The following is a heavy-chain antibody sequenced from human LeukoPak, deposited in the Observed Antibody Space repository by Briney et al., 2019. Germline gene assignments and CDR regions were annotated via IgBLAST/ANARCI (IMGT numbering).Heavy chain of an antibody. J-gene: IGHJ5*02. V-gene: IGHV1-2*06. Sequence: ASVKVSCKASGYTFTGYYMHWVRQAPGQGLEWMGRINPNSGGTNYAQKFQGRVTMTRDTSISTAYMELSRLRSEDTAVYYCARHAKIIGFDPWGQGTLVTVSS. CDR3: ARHAKIIGFDP. CDR1: GYTFTGYY. CDR2: INPNSGGT.